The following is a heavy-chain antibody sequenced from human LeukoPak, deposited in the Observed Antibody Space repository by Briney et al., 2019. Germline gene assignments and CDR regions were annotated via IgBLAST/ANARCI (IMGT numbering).Heavy chain of an antibody. CDR3: AKDPDYGDFTPTIDY. Sequence: GGTLRLSCAASGFTFSSYGMSWVRQAPGKGLEWVSAISGSGGSTYYADSVKGRFTISRDNSKNTLYLQMNSPRAEDTAVYYCAKDPDYGDFTPTIDYWGQGTLVTVSS. J-gene: IGHJ4*02. V-gene: IGHV3-23*01. D-gene: IGHD4-17*01. CDR2: ISGSGGST. CDR1: GFTFSSYG.